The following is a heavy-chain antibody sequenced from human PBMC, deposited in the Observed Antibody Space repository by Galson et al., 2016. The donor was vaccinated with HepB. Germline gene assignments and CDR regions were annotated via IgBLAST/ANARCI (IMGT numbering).Heavy chain of an antibody. D-gene: IGHD4-17*01. CDR2: INSDGSNS. CDR3: AKTVRMTTVTGFDY. J-gene: IGHJ4*02. V-gene: IGHV3-74*01. Sequence: SLRLSCAASGFSLSNYWMHWARQAPGKGLVWVARINSDGSNSIYKDSVKGQFTISRDNAKNTLYLQMNSLRDEDTAVYYCAKTVRMTTVTGFDYWGQGTLVTVSS. CDR1: GFSLSNYW.